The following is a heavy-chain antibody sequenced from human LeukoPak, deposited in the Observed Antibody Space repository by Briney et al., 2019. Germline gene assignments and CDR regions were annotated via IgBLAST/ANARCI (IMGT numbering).Heavy chain of an antibody. CDR3: ARGRKGHSSGYYYSQHPFNWFDP. J-gene: IGHJ5*02. Sequence: PSETLSLTCTVSGGSISSSSYYWGWIRQPPGKGLEWIGSIYYSGSTYYNPSLKSRVTISVDTSKNQFSLKLSSVTAADTAVYYCARGRKGHSSGYYYSQHPFNWFDPWGQGTLVTVSS. V-gene: IGHV4-39*01. CDR2: IYYSGST. D-gene: IGHD3-22*01. CDR1: GGSISSSSYY.